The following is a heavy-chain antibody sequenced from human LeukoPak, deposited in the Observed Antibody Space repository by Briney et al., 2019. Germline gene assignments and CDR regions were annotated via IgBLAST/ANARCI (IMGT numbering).Heavy chain of an antibody. Sequence: PGGSLRLSCAASGFTFSSYWMHWVRQAPGKGLVLVSRINSDGSSTNYADSVKGRFTISRDNAKNTLYLQMNSLRAEDTAVYYCARGDDSSGSSFDYWGQGTLVTVSS. D-gene: IGHD3-22*01. CDR3: ARGDDSSGSSFDY. V-gene: IGHV3-74*01. J-gene: IGHJ4*02. CDR1: GFTFSSYW. CDR2: INSDGSST.